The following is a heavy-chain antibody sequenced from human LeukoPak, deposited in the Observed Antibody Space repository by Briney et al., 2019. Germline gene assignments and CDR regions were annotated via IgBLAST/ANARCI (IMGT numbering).Heavy chain of an antibody. CDR1: GFTFNVYG. CDR2: INWNGDRT. CDR3: ARDRGIYFSYGMDV. Sequence: PGGSLRLSCAASGFTFNVYGMSWVRHARGKGRECVSGINWNGDRTGYADSEKGRFTIARDNAKNPLYLQMNSLRAEDTALYYCARDRGIYFSYGMDVWGQGTTVTVSS. V-gene: IGHV3-20*04. J-gene: IGHJ6*02.